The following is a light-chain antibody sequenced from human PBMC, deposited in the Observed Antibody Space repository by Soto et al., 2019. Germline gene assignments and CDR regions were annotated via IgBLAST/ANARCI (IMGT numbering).Light chain of an antibody. CDR1: SSNIGAGYD. CDR2: GNI. CDR3: QSYASTLSARYV. Sequence: QPVLTQPPSVSGAPGQRVTISCTGSSSNIGAGYDVHWYQQRPGTAPKLLIFGNINRPSGVPDRFSGSKSGTSASLAITGLQAEDEGDYYCQSYASTLSARYVFGTGTKVTVL. V-gene: IGLV1-40*01. J-gene: IGLJ1*01.